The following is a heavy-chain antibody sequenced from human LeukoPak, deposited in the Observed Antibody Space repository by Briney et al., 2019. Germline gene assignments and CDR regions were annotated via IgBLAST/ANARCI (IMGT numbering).Heavy chain of an antibody. D-gene: IGHD5-18*01. Sequence: GASVKVSCKASGYTFTSYGISWVRQAPGQGLEWMGWISAYNGNTNYAQKLQDRVTMTTDTSTSTAYMELRSLRSDDTAVYYCARPLRIQLWSANFDYWGQGSLVTVSS. CDR2: ISAYNGNT. J-gene: IGHJ4*02. V-gene: IGHV1-18*01. CDR1: GYTFTSYG. CDR3: ARPLRIQLWSANFDY.